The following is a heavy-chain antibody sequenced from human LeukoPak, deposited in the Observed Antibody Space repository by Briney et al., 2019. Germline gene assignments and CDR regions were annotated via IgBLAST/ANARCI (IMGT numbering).Heavy chain of an antibody. J-gene: IGHJ4*02. CDR3: AKDKALWDYVWGSYRYNVFDY. CDR1: GFTFSSYA. CDR2: ISGSGGST. Sequence: GGSLRLSCAASGFTFSSYAMSWVRQAPGKGLEWVSAISGSGGSTYYADSVKGRFTISRDNSKNTLYLQMNSLRAEDTAVYYCAKDKALWDYVWGSYRYNVFDYWGRGTLVTVSS. V-gene: IGHV3-23*01. D-gene: IGHD3-16*02.